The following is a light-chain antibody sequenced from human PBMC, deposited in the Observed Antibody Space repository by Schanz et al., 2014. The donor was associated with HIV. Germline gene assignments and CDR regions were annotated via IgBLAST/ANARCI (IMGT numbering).Light chain of an antibody. CDR1: TGAVTNSHY. Sequence: QAVVTQEPSLTVSPGETVTLTCGSSTGAVTNSHYPFWFQRKPGQAPRTLIYDTTKKHSWTPARFSGSLLGGQAALTLSGAQPEDEAEYYCLLSYSGPRVFGGGTQLTVL. CDR3: LLSYSGPRV. J-gene: IGLJ3*02. V-gene: IGLV7-46*01. CDR2: DTT.